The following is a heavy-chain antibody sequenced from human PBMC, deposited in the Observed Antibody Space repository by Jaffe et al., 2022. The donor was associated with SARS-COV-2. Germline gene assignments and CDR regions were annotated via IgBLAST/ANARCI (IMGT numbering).Heavy chain of an antibody. CDR3: GKGGRLYHDGGVDY. Sequence: EVQLVESGGGLVQPGRSLRLSCAASGFSFDDYAMHWVRQAPGKGLEWVSGISWNSGSIGYADSVKGRFTISRDNAKNSLYLQMNSLRAEDTALYYCGKGGRLYHDGGVDYWGQGSLVTVSS. J-gene: IGHJ4*02. CDR2: ISWNSGSI. D-gene: IGHD2-21*01. CDR1: GFSFDDYA. V-gene: IGHV3-9*01.